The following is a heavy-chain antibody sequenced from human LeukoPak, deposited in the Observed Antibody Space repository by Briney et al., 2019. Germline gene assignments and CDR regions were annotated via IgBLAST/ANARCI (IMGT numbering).Heavy chain of an antibody. CDR3: AKWGHFDTSGYFVVDY. V-gene: IGHV4-59*01. Sequence: SETLSLTCTISDGSISSYYWNWIRQSPGKGLEWIGHIHYSGSTHYNPSLQSRVSISIDTSKNHFSLNLRSVTAVDTAVYYCAKWGHFDTSGYFVVDYWGQGTLVTVSS. CDR2: IHYSGST. J-gene: IGHJ4*02. CDR1: DGSISSYY. D-gene: IGHD3-22*01.